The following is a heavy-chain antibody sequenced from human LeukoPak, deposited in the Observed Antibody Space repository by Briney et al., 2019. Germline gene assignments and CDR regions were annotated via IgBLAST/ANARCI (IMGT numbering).Heavy chain of an antibody. D-gene: IGHD5-18*01. V-gene: IGHV3-30*02. CDR2: IRYDGSNK. J-gene: IGHJ6*03. CDR3: ARGIRSYGKVSYYYYYYYMDV. Sequence: GGSLRLSCAASGFTFSSYGMHWVRQAPGKGLEWVAFIRYDGSNKYYADSVKGRFTISRDNSKNTLYLQMNSLRAEDTAVYYCARGIRSYGKVSYYYYYYYMDVWGKGTTVTVSS. CDR1: GFTFSSYG.